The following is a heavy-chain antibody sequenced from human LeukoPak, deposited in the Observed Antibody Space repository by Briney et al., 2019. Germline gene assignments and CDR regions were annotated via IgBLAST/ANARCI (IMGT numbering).Heavy chain of an antibody. CDR3: ARGATNYVFDI. CDR1: GFTFSNYW. D-gene: IGHD1-26*01. J-gene: IGHJ3*02. CDR2: IKQDGSDT. Sequence: GGSLRLSCAAPGFTFSNYWMNWFRKAPGKGLEWVANIKQDGSDTYYVYSVKGRFTISRDNAKNSLYLQMNSLRAEDTAVYYCARGATNYVFDIWGQGTMVIVSS. V-gene: IGHV3-7*01.